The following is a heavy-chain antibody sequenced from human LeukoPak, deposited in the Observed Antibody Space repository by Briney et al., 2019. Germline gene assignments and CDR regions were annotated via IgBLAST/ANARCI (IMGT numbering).Heavy chain of an antibody. D-gene: IGHD6-13*01. CDR2: ISGSGGST. Sequence: GGSLRLSCAASGFTFSSYAMSWVRQAPGKGLEWVSAISGSGGSTYYPGSVKGRFTISRENAKTSLYLQMNSLRAGDTAVYYCARVAAAGKGFDYWGQGTLVTVSS. CDR1: GFTFSSYA. V-gene: IGHV3-23*01. CDR3: ARVAAAGKGFDY. J-gene: IGHJ4*02.